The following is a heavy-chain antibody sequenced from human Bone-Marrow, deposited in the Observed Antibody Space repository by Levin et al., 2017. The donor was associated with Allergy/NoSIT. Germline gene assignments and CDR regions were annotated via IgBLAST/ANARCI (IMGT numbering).Heavy chain of an antibody. CDR2: IWYDGSNK. V-gene: IGHV3-33*01. CDR3: ARRITMVRGGPLATLVEYYFDY. J-gene: IGHJ4*02. Sequence: LSLTCAASGFTFSSYGMHWVRQAPGKGLEWVAVIWYDGSNKYYADSVKGRFTISRDNSKNTLYLQMNSLRAEDTAVYYCARRITMVRGGPLATLVEYYFDYWGQGTLVTVSS. D-gene: IGHD3-10*01. CDR1: GFTFSSYG.